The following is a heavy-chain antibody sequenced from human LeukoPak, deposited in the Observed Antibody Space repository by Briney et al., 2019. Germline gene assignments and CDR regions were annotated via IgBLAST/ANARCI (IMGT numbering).Heavy chain of an antibody. Sequence: PSETLSLTCTVSGGSISSYYWSWIRQPPGKGLEWIGYIYYSGSTNYNPSLKSRVTISVDTSKNQFSLKLSSVTAADTAVYYCARSWRWLQAFDYWGQGTLVTVSS. V-gene: IGHV4-59*08. CDR3: ARSWRWLQAFDY. CDR2: IYYSGST. J-gene: IGHJ4*02. D-gene: IGHD5-24*01. CDR1: GGSISSYY.